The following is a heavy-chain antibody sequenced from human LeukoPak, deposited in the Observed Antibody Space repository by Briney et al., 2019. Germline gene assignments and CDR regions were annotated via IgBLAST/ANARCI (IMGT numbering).Heavy chain of an antibody. CDR3: ARGYYYDTSGYGSIFDY. V-gene: IGHV3-7*03. CDR1: GFTFSSYW. Sequence: GGSLRLSCAASGFTFSSYWMSWVHQAPGKGLEWVANIKQDGSEKYYVDSVKGRFTISRDNAKTSLYLQMNSLRAEDTAVYYCARGYYYDTSGYGSIFDYWGQGTLVTVSS. D-gene: IGHD3-22*01. CDR2: IKQDGSEK. J-gene: IGHJ4*02.